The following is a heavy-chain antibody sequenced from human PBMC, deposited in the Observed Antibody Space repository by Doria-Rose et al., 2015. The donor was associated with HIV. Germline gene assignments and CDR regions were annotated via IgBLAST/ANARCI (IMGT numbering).Heavy chain of an antibody. CDR3: ATGVTLDY. D-gene: IGHD3-10*01. CDR1: GFTLSSHR. Sequence: VQLQESGGGLVRPGGSLRLSCATSGFTLSSHRINWVRQAPGKGLEWVSSISSTSAYINYADSVSGRFTISRDNARNSLYLQMDSLRAEDTAIYYCATGVTLDYWGQGTLVTVSS. V-gene: IGHV3-21*01. CDR2: ISSTSAYI. J-gene: IGHJ4*02.